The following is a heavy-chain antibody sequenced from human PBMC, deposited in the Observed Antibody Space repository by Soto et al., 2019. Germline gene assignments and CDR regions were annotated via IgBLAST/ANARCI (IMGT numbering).Heavy chain of an antibody. CDR3: ARSWIQLWLYGMDV. CDR2: IWYDGSNK. V-gene: IGHV3-33*01. D-gene: IGHD5-18*01. Sequence: GGSLRLSCAASGFTFSSYGMHWVRQAPGKGLEWVAVIWYDGSNKYYADSVKGRFTISRDNSKNTLYLQMNSLRAEDTAVYYCARSWIQLWLYGMDVWGQGTTVTVSS. J-gene: IGHJ6*02. CDR1: GFTFSSYG.